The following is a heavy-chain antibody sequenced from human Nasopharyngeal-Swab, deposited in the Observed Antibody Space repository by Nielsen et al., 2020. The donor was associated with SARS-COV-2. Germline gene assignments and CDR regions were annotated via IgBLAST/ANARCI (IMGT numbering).Heavy chain of an antibody. Sequence: LRLSCAISGDSVSSNSAAWNWIRQSPSRGLEWLGRTYYRSKWYNDYAVSVKSRITINPDTSKNQFSLQLNSVTPEDTAAYYCAKEVRSWYLYYYYMDVWGKGTTVTVSS. CDR1: GDSVSSNSAA. CDR3: AKEVRSWYLYYYYMDV. V-gene: IGHV6-1*01. CDR2: TYYRSKWYN. D-gene: IGHD6-13*01. J-gene: IGHJ6*03.